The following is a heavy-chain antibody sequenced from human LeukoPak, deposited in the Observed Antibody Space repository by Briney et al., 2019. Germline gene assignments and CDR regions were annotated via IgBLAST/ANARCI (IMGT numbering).Heavy chain of an antibody. D-gene: IGHD1-26*01. CDR2: ISDSGDST. CDR1: GFTFTSYA. J-gene: IGHJ4*02. V-gene: IGHV3-23*01. Sequence: GGSLRLSCAASGFTFTSYAMSWVRQAPGKGLEWVSVISDSGDSTYYADSVKGRFTISRDNSKNTLYLQMNSLRAEDTAVYYCARPSASYKFDYWGQGTLVTVSS. CDR3: ARPSASYKFDY.